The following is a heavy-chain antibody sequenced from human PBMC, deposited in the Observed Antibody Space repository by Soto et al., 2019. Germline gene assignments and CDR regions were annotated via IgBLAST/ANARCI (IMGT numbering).Heavy chain of an antibody. Sequence: XGSLRLSFAASGFTFSDYYMSWIRQAPGQGLDWVSYISSSGITRYYADSVKGRFTISRDNAKNSLYLQMNSLRAEDTAVYYCARTYYYDSSGSSKYFDDWGQGTLVTVSS. CDR3: ARTYYYDSSGSSKYFDD. D-gene: IGHD3-22*01. CDR2: ISSSGITR. V-gene: IGHV3-11*01. J-gene: IGHJ4*02. CDR1: GFTFSDYY.